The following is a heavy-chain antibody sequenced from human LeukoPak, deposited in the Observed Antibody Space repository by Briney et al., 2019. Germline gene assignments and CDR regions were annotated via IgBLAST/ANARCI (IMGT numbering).Heavy chain of an antibody. V-gene: IGHV3-23*01. CDR3: AKDRDVLRYFDWLFHDY. D-gene: IGHD3-9*01. Sequence: PGGSLRLSCAASGFTFSSYWMSWVRQAPGKGLEWVSAISGSGGSTYYADSVKGRFTISRDNSKNTLYLQMNSLRAEDTAVYYCAKDRDVLRYFDWLFHDYWGQGTLVTVSS. J-gene: IGHJ4*02. CDR2: ISGSGGST. CDR1: GFTFSSYW.